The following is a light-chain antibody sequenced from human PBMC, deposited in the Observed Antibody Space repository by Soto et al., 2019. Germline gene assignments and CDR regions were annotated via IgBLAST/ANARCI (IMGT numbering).Light chain of an antibody. CDR2: LGS. V-gene: IGKV2-28*01. Sequence: DIVLTQSPLSLPVTPGEPASISCRSSKSLLHSNGNIYLDWYLQKPGQSPQLVIYLGSIRASGVTDSFSGSGSGTDFTLKITRVEADDVGVYYCMQAIQAPLTCGLGTEVEIK. CDR3: MQAIQAPLT. CDR1: KSLLHSNGNIY. J-gene: IGKJ1*01.